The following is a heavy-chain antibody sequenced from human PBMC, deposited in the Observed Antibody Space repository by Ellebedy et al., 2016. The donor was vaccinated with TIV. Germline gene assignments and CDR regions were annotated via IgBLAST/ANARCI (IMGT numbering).Heavy chain of an antibody. CDR3: ARSSAGRYRYLLDY. J-gene: IGHJ4*02. Sequence: GGSLRLXXAASGFTFSSYSLNWVRQAPGKGLEWVSYISSSSSTIYYADSVKGRFTISRDNAKNSLYLQMNSLRDEDTAVYYCARSSAGRYRYLLDYWGQGTLVTVSS. V-gene: IGHV3-48*02. CDR1: GFTFSSYS. D-gene: IGHD5-18*01. CDR2: ISSSSSTI.